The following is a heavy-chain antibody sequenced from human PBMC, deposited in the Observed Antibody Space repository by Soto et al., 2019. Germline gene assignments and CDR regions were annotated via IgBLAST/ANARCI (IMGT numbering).Heavy chain of an antibody. V-gene: IGHV3-66*01. D-gene: IGHD6-19*01. CDR2: LYSGGST. J-gene: IGHJ4*02. Sequence: EVQLVESGGGLVRPGGSLRLSCEASGFTVSSNYMNWVRQAPGKGLEWLSVLYSGGSTYYADSVKGRFTISRDNSKNTLYLLMGSLRAEDTAVYYCARAIASGWNAFDQWGQGTLVTVSS. CDR3: ARAIASGWNAFDQ. CDR1: GFTVSSNY.